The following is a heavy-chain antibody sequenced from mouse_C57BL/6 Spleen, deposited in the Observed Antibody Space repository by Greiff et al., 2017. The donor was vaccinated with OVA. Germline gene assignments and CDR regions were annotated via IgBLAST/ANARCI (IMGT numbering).Heavy chain of an antibody. CDR1: GYTFTSYW. CDR2: IYPGSGST. J-gene: IGHJ4*01. Sequence: QVQLQQPGAELVKPGASVKMSCKASGYTFTSYWITWVKQRPGQGLEWIGDIYPGSGSTNYNEKFKSKATLTVDTSSSTAYMQLSSLTSEDSAVYYCARDYYGSSYGRDYAMDYWGQGTSVTVSS. CDR3: ARDYYGSSYGRDYAMDY. D-gene: IGHD1-1*01. V-gene: IGHV1-55*01.